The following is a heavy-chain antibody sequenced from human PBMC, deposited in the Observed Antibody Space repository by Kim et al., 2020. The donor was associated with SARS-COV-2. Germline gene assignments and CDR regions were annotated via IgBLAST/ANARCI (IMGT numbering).Heavy chain of an antibody. V-gene: IGHV3-9*01. Sequence: GGSLRLSCAASGFTFDDYAMHWVRQAPGKGLEWVSGISWNSGSIGYADSVKGLFTISRDNAKNSLYLQMNSLRAEDTALYYCAKDTSWEGAVGGFDYWGQGTLVTVSS. J-gene: IGHJ4*02. CDR3: AKDTSWEGAVGGFDY. CDR1: GFTFDDYA. CDR2: ISWNSGSI. D-gene: IGHD6-19*01.